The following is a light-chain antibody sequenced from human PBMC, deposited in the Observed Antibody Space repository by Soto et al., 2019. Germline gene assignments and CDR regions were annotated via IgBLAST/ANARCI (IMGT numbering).Light chain of an antibody. CDR2: GAS. Sequence: EIVLTQSPGTLSLSPGERATLSCRASQGVGSNYLAWYQQKPGQAPRLLIYGASNRATAIPDRFSGSGSGTDFTLTISRLEPEDFAVYYCQQHSTSPFTFGPGTKADIK. CDR3: QQHSTSPFT. CDR1: QGVGSNY. J-gene: IGKJ3*01. V-gene: IGKV3-20*01.